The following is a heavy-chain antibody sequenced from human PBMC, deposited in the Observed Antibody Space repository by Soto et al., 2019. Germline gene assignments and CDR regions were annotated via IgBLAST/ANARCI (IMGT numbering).Heavy chain of an antibody. CDR2: ISSSSSTI. J-gene: IGHJ4*02. D-gene: IGHD6-6*01. V-gene: IGHV3-48*02. CDR1: GFTLSSYS. Sequence: PGGSLRLSCAASGFTLSSYSMNWVRQAPGKGLEWVSYISSSSSTIYYADSVKGRFTISRDNAKNSLYLQMNSLRDEDTAVYYCARSSRYAAALYFDYWGQGTLVTVSS. CDR3: ARSSRYAAALYFDY.